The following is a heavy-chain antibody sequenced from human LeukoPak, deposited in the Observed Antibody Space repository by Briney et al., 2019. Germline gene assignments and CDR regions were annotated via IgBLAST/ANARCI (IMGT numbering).Heavy chain of an antibody. J-gene: IGHJ4*02. Sequence: QPGGSLRLSCAASGFTFDDYAMHWVRQAPGKGLEWVSGISWNSGSIGYADSVEGRFTISRDNAKDSLYLQMNSLRAEDTAVYYCAKEHMAAAVYYFDYWGQGTLVTVSS. CDR3: AKEHMAAAVYYFDY. CDR1: GFTFDDYA. CDR2: ISWNSGSI. V-gene: IGHV3-9*01. D-gene: IGHD2-15*01.